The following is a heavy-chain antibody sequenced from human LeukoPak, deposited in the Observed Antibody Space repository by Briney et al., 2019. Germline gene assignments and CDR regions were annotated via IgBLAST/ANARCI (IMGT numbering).Heavy chain of an antibody. CDR1: GYTFTGYY. V-gene: IGHV1-2*06. Sequence: AASVKVSCKASGYTFTGYYMHWVRQAPGQGLEWMGRINPNSGGTNYAQKFQGRVTMTRDTSISTAYMELSRLRSDDTAVYYCARDKYIAAASGRFDYWGQGTLVTVSS. CDR2: INPNSGGT. D-gene: IGHD6-13*01. CDR3: ARDKYIAAASGRFDY. J-gene: IGHJ4*02.